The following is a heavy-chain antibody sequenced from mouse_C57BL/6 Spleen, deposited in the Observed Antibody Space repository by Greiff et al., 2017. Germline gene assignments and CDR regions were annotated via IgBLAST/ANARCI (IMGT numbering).Heavy chain of an antibody. Sequence: VKLMESGPGLVQPSQSLSITCTVSGFSLTSYCVHWVRQSPGKGLEWLGVVWSGGSTDYNAAFISSLSISKDNSKNPVFFKMNSLQADDTAIYYCARRSTMVTVYYYAMDYWGQGTSVTVSS. CDR1: GFSLTSYC. J-gene: IGHJ4*01. V-gene: IGHV2-2*01. CDR2: VWSGGST. CDR3: ARRSTMVTVYYYAMDY. D-gene: IGHD2-1*01.